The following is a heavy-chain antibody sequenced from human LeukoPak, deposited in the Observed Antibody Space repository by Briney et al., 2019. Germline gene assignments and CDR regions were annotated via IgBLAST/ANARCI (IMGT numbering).Heavy chain of an antibody. CDR1: GFTFSSYA. J-gene: IGHJ4*02. CDR2: ISGSGGST. CDR3: AKDQITGTTAPPDY. V-gene: IGHV3-23*01. Sequence: PGGSLRLSCAASGFTFSSYAMSWVRQAPGKWLEWVSAISGSGGSTYYADSVKGRFTISRDNSKNTLYLQMNSLRAEDTAVYYCAKDQITGTTAPPDYWGQGTLVTVSS. D-gene: IGHD1-7*01.